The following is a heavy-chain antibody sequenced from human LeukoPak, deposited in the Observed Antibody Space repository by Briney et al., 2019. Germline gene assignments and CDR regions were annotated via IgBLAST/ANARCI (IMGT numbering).Heavy chain of an antibody. CDR3: AKDRGTPMTVAHLVFDY. V-gene: IGHV3-23*01. CDR2: ISDTGPST. Sequence: GGSLRLSCAASGFTFTSYPMSWVRQAPGRGLEWVSTISDTGPSTYYADSVKGRFTISRDNSKNTLHLQMKSLRAEDTAIDFCAKDRGTPMTVAHLVFDYWGQGTLVTVSS. D-gene: IGHD3-22*01. J-gene: IGHJ4*02. CDR1: GFTFTSYP.